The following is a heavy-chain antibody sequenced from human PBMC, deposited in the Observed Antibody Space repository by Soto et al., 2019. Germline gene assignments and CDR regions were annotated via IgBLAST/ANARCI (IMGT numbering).Heavy chain of an antibody. Sequence: SQTLSLTCVISGDRVSSSSAAWNWIRQSPSRGLEWLGRTYYRSKWYNDYAVSVKSRITINPDTSKNQFSLQLNSVTPEDTAVYYCARYTMVRGVAYYYYGMDVWGQGTTVTVSS. V-gene: IGHV6-1*01. J-gene: IGHJ6*02. CDR3: ARYTMVRGVAYYYYGMDV. CDR1: GDRVSSSSAA. CDR2: TYYRSKWYN. D-gene: IGHD3-10*01.